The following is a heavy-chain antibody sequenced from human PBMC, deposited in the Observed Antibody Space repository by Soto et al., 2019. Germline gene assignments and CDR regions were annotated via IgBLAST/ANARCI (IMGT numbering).Heavy chain of an antibody. CDR3: AKDASSGITSFDS. Sequence: EVQLLESGGGLVQPGGSLRLSCAASGFTFSSYAMSWVRQAPGKGLEWVSVVSGSAGSTYYADSVKRRFTISRDNSKNTLYLQMNSLRAEDTAVYYCAKDASSGITSFDSWGRGTVVTVSS. J-gene: IGHJ2*01. V-gene: IGHV3-23*01. CDR2: VSGSAGST. D-gene: IGHD3-3*01. CDR1: GFTFSSYA.